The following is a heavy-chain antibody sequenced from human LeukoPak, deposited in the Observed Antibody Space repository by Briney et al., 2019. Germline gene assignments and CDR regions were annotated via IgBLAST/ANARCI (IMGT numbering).Heavy chain of an antibody. CDR2: IYHSGST. D-gene: IGHD4-17*01. Sequence: TSQTLSLTCAVSGGSISSGGYSWSWIRQPPGKGLEWIGYIYHSGSTYYNPSLKSRVTISVDTSKNQFSLKLSSVTAADTAVYYCARATDNGDIDYWGQGTLVTVSS. CDR1: GGSISSGGYS. J-gene: IGHJ4*02. CDR3: ARATDNGDIDY. V-gene: IGHV4-30-2*02.